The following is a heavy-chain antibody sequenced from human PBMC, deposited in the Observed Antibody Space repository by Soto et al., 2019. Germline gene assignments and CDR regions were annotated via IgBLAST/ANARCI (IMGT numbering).Heavy chain of an antibody. J-gene: IGHJ3*02. Sequence: PGVSLRLSCAASGFTVSSNYMSWVRQAPGKGLEWVSVIYSGGSTYYADSVKGRFTISRHNSKNTLYLQMNSLRAEDTAVYYCARAGDFDAFDIWGQGTMVTVSS. CDR2: IYSGGST. CDR1: GFTVSSNY. CDR3: ARAGDFDAFDI. V-gene: IGHV3-53*04. D-gene: IGHD2-21*02.